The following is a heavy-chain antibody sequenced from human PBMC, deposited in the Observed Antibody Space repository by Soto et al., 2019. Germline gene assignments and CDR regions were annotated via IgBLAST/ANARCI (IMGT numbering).Heavy chain of an antibody. Sequence: SETLSLTCTVSGGSIRSSSYYWGWIRQPPGKGLEWIGSIYYSGSTYYNPSLKSRVTISVDTSKNQFSLKLSSVTAADTAVYYCARTGCSSGWYPYADVWGQGTTVNVS. CDR2: IYYSGST. J-gene: IGHJ6*02. CDR3: ARTGCSSGWYPYADV. D-gene: IGHD6-19*01. V-gene: IGHV4-39*01. CDR1: GGSIRSSSYY.